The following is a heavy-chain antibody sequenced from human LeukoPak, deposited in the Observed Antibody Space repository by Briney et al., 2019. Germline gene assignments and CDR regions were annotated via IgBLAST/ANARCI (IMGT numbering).Heavy chain of an antibody. CDR2: IHNSGST. CDR1: SGSISNYY. Sequence: SETQSLTCTVSSGSISNYYWSWIRQPAGKGLEWIGRIHNSGSTNYSPTLKSRVTMSMDTSKFSLRLTSVTAPDTALYYCARDRSSAYYRDYFDCWGQGILVTVSS. J-gene: IGHJ4*02. D-gene: IGHD3-22*01. V-gene: IGHV4-4*07. CDR3: ARDRSSAYYRDYFDC.